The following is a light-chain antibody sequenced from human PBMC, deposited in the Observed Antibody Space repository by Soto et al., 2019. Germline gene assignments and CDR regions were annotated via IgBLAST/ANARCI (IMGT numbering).Light chain of an antibody. J-gene: IGKJ1*01. CDR3: QQYNGYWT. V-gene: IGKV1-5*03. Sequence: DIQMTQYPSTLSASVGDRVTITCRASPSISGSLAWYQQKPGKAPNLLISEASNLKSGVPSRFSGSGSGTEYTLTISCRQPADSASYYCQQYNGYWTFGQGTRVDI. CDR2: EAS. CDR1: PSISGS.